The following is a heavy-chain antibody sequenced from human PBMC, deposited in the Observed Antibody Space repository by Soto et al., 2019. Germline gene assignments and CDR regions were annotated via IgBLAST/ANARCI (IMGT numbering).Heavy chain of an antibody. CDR2: INHSGST. CDR1: GESFSGYY. D-gene: IGHD3-3*01. J-gene: IGHJ4*02. Sequence: QVQLQQWGAGLLKPSETLTLACAVYGESFSGYYWSWIRQPPGKGLEWIGEINHSGSTNYYPSLKSRVTISVDTSNNQFSLKLTSVTAADTAVYYCARRLSGYPLDYWGQGTLVTVSS. V-gene: IGHV4-34*01. CDR3: ARRLSGYPLDY.